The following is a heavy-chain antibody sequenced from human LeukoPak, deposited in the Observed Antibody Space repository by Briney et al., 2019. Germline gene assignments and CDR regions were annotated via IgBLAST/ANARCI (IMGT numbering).Heavy chain of an antibody. CDR1: GFTFSSYA. D-gene: IGHD2-21*01. CDR2: ISGSGGST. J-gene: IGHJ5*02. V-gene: IGHV3-23*01. Sequence: PGGSLRLSCAASGFTFSSYAMSWVRQAPGKGLEWVSAISGSGGSTYYADSVKGRFTISRDNSKNTLYLQMNSLRAEDTAVYYCAKERAYCGGDCPNWFDPWVQGTLVTVSS. CDR3: AKERAYCGGDCPNWFDP.